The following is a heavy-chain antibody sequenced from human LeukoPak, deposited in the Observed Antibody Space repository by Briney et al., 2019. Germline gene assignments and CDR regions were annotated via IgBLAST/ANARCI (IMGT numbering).Heavy chain of an antibody. Sequence: SETLSLTCAVYGGSFSGYYWSWIRQPPGKGLEWIGEINHSGSTNYNPSLKSRVTISVDTSKNQFSLKLSSVTAADTAVYYCARALRNFWSGYYISNWFDPWGQGTLVTVSS. J-gene: IGHJ5*02. CDR3: ARALRNFWSGYYISNWFDP. V-gene: IGHV4-34*01. CDR2: INHSGST. CDR1: GGSFSGYY. D-gene: IGHD3-3*01.